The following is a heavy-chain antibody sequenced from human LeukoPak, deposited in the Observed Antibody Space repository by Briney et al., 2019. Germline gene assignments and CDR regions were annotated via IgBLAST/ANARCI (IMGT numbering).Heavy chain of an antibody. J-gene: IGHJ4*02. CDR3: ARLALESYDDSGYYYLDY. Sequence: GESLKISCKGSGCSFTNYWIGWGRQMPGKGLEWMGTINPGDSDTRYRPSFQGQVTITADKSVNTAYLQWSSLKASDTAMYYCARLALESYDDSGYYYLDYCGQGALVTVST. CDR2: INPGDSDT. CDR1: GCSFTNYW. D-gene: IGHD3-22*01. V-gene: IGHV5-51*01.